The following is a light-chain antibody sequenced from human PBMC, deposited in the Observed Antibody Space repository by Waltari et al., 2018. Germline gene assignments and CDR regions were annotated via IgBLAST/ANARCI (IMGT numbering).Light chain of an antibody. CDR2: NVF. Sequence: QPALTQPASVSGSPGQSITISCTGTSSDIGAYDFVSWYQQHPGRVPKLMIYNVFTRPSGFASRFSGSKSGNTASLTISGLQAEDEADYFCSSYTDSRPLFGGGTKVTVL. V-gene: IGLV2-14*03. J-gene: IGLJ2*01. CDR3: SSYTDSRPL. CDR1: SSDIGAYDF.